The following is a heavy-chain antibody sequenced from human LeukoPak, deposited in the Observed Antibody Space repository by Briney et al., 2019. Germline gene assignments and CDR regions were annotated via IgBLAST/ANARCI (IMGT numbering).Heavy chain of an antibody. J-gene: IGHJ4*02. D-gene: IGHD1-26*01. CDR1: GGSISSYY. V-gene: IGHV4-4*07. CDR3: ARENGGSYREFDY. CDR2: IYTGGST. Sequence: SETLSLTCTVSGGSISSYYWSWIRQPAGKGLEWIGRIYTGGSTNYNASLKSRVSMSVDTSKNQFSLKLSSVTAADTAVFYCARENGGSYREFDYWGQGTLVTVSS.